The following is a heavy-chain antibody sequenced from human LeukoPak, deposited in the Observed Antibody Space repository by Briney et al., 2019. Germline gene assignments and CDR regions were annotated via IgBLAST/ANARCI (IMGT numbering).Heavy chain of an antibody. D-gene: IGHD2-15*01. J-gene: IGHJ4*02. CDR1: GVSFTTYW. CDR3: ARLGPTPY. CDR2: LNSDGSIT. Sequence: PGGSVRLSCAASGVSFTTYWTHWIRQAPGKGLVWVSRLNSDGSITDYADSVKGRFTISRDNAKNTLYLQMNSLRAEDTAVYYCARLGPTPYWGQGTLVTVS. V-gene: IGHV3-74*01.